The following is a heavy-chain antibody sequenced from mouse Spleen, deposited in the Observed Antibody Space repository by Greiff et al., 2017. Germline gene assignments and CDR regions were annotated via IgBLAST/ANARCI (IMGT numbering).Heavy chain of an antibody. V-gene: IGHV1-85*01. J-gene: IGHJ1*01. Sequence: VQLQQSGPELVKPGASVKLSCKASGYTFTSYDINWVKQRPGQGLEWIGWIYPRDGSTKYNEKFKGKATLTVDTSSSTAYMELHSLTSEDSAVYFCAREEGNGNYVWYFDVWGAGTTVTVSS. CDR2: IYPRDGST. CDR1: GYTFTSYD. D-gene: IGHD2-1*01. CDR3: AREEGNGNYVWYFDV.